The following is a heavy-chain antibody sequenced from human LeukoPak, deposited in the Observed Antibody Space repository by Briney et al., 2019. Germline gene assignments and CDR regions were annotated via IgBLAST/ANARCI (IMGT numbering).Heavy chain of an antibody. V-gene: IGHV3-30*18. Sequence: GRSLRLYCAASGFTFSSYGMHWVRQAPGKGLEWVAVISYDGSNKYYADSVKGRFTISRDNSKNTLYLQMNSLRAEDTAVYYCAKVLAAFDMLLFLDYWGQGTLVTVSS. CDR3: AKVLAAFDMLLFLDY. J-gene: IGHJ4*02. CDR1: GFTFSSYG. D-gene: IGHD2-15*01. CDR2: ISYDGSNK.